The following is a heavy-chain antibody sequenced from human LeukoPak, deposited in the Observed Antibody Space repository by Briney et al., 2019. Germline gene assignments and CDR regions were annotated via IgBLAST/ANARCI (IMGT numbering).Heavy chain of an antibody. CDR1: GYTFTGYY. D-gene: IGHD3-22*01. V-gene: IGHV1-2*02. Sequence: ASVNVSCKASGYTFTGYYMHGVRQAPGQGLEWVGWINPNSGGTNYAQKFQGRVTMTRDTSISTAYMELSRLRSDDTAVYYCAKDYYVSSGYQDYWGQGTLVTVSS. J-gene: IGHJ4*02. CDR3: AKDYYVSSGYQDY. CDR2: INPNSGGT.